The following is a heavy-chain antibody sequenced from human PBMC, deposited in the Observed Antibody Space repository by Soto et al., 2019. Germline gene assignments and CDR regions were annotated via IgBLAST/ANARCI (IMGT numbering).Heavy chain of an antibody. CDR1: GYTFTSYG. CDR2: ISAYNGNT. Sequence: ASVKVSCKASGYTFTSYGIGWVRQAPGQGLEWMGWISAYNGNTNYAQKLQGRVTMTTDTSTSTAYMELRSLRSDDTAVYYCARLVVVVPAAIYYYYYMDVWGKGTTVTVSS. CDR3: ARLVVVVPAAIYYYYYMDV. V-gene: IGHV1-18*01. J-gene: IGHJ6*03. D-gene: IGHD2-2*01.